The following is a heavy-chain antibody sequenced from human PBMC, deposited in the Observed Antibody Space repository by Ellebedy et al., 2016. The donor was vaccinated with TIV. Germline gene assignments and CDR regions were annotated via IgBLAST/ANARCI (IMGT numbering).Heavy chain of an antibody. CDR3: ARDPDLRGGGNAAFDY. D-gene: IGHD4-23*01. Sequence: SETLSLTCTVSGGFVGEDYWNWVRQSPGKGLEWIGYSHSSGTTHYNPSLESRLTLTVDTSKNQIHLELRSLTAADAAMYYCARDPDLRGGGNAAFDYWGQGTLVTVSS. J-gene: IGHJ4*02. CDR1: GGFVGEDY. V-gene: IGHV4-59*02. CDR2: SHSSGTT.